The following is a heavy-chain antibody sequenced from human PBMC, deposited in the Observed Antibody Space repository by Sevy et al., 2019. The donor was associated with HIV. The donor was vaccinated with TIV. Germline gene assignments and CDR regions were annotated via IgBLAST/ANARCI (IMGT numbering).Heavy chain of an antibody. Sequence: GGSLRLSCAASGITLSNYGVNWVRQAPGKGLEWVSYISSRSGTIYYADSVKGRFTISRDNAKNTLSLQMNSLRAEDTAVFYCVRGGYPRPFDYWGQGTLVTVSS. V-gene: IGHV3-48*01. J-gene: IGHJ4*02. D-gene: IGHD1-1*01. CDR2: ISSRSGTI. CDR3: VRGGYPRPFDY. CDR1: GITLSNYG.